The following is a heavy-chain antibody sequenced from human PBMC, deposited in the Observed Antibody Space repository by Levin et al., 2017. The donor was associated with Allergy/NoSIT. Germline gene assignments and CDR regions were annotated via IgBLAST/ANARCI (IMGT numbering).Heavy chain of an antibody. Sequence: GESLKISCAASGFIFRIHAMHWVRQAPGKGLEWLALISYDGRKKDYAESVQGRFTLSRDNSDNTLFLQMNSLRVEDTAVYYCAREVGGDWGGTFDHWGRGTLVTVSS. V-gene: IGHV3-30*04. CDR2: ISYDGRKK. CDR1: GFIFRIHA. J-gene: IGHJ5*02. D-gene: IGHD2-21*02. CDR3: AREVGGDWGGTFDH.